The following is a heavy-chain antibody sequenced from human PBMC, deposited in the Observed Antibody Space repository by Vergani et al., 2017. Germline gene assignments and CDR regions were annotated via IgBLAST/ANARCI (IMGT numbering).Heavy chain of an antibody. J-gene: IGHJ4*02. Sequence: QVQLVQSGAEVKKPGASVKVSCKASGYTFTSYGISWVRQAPGQGLEGMGWISAYNGNTNSAQKLQGRATITTDTTTSTAYMELRSLRSDDTAVYYCARGESGYSGYDPYYFDYWGQGTLVTVSS. CDR3: ARGESGYSGYDPYYFDY. D-gene: IGHD5-12*01. CDR2: ISAYNGNT. CDR1: GYTFTSYG. V-gene: IGHV1-18*01.